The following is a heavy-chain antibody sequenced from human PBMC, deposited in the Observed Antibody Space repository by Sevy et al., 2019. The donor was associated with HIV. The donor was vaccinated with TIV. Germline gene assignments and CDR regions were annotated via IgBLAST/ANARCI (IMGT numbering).Heavy chain of an antibody. Sequence: ASVKVSCKASGYTFTGYYTHWVRQAPGQGLEWMGRINPNSGGTNYAQKFQGRVTMTRDTSISTAYMELSRLRSDDTAVYYCARDEGIRLMTVINAWGQGTLVTVSS. CDR3: ARDEGIRLMTVINA. V-gene: IGHV1-2*06. CDR1: GYTFTGYY. J-gene: IGHJ5*02. CDR2: INPNSGGT. D-gene: IGHD3-10*01.